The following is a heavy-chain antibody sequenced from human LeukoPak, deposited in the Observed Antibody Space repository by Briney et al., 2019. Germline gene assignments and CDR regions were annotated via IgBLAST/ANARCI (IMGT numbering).Heavy chain of an antibody. CDR1: GGTFSSYA. V-gene: IGHV1-69*13. CDR3: ARDIARPLVNPSLTLMKIDY. CDR2: IIPIFGTA. J-gene: IGHJ4*02. D-gene: IGHD1-14*01. Sequence: SVKVSCKASGGTFSSYAISWVRQAPGQGLEWMGGIIPIFGTANYAQKFQGRVTITADESTSTAYMELSSLRSDDTAVYYCARDIARPLVNPSLTLMKIDYWGQGTLVTVSS.